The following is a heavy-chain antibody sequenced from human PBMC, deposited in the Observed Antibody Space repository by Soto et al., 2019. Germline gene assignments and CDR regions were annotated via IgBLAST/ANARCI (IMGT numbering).Heavy chain of an antibody. CDR3: ARATPGQNYGDPAGFIGAFDI. V-gene: IGHV1-69*13. D-gene: IGHD4-17*01. Sequence: ASVKVSCKASGGTFSSYAISWARQAPGQGLEWMGGIIPIFGTANYAQKFQGRVTITADESTSTAYMELSSLRSEDTAVYYCARATPGQNYGDPAGFIGAFDIWGQGTMVTVSS. CDR1: GGTFSSYA. J-gene: IGHJ3*02. CDR2: IIPIFGTA.